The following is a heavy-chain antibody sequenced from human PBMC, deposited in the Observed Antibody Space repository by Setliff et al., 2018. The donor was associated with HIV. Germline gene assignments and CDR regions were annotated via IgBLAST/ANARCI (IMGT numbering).Heavy chain of an antibody. V-gene: IGHV4-39*07. CDR1: GASIKNSNSY. CDR2: VYDSRST. Sequence: PSETLSLTCSVYGASIKNSNSYWGWLRQPPGKRLEWLGSVYDSRSTSYNPSLSSRVTISVDTSKNQFSLKLRSVTAADTAVYYCAGAIQPYYMDVWGKGTTVTVSS. CDR3: AGAIQPYYMDV. J-gene: IGHJ6*03.